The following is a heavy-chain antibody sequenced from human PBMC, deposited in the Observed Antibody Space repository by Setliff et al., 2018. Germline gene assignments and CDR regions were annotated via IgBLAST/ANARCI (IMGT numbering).Heavy chain of an antibody. V-gene: IGHV4-38-2*02. D-gene: IGHD3-22*01. CDR2: IGHTGSI. Sequence: SETLSLTCTVSGYSISSGYIWGWIRQPPGKGLEWVGNIGHTGSINYNPSLKSRLTISRDTSKNQVSLKLSSVTAADTAVYYCARESRYYYDNLGTLDYWGQGTRVTVSS. CDR1: GYSISSGYI. CDR3: ARESRYYYDNLGTLDY. J-gene: IGHJ4*02.